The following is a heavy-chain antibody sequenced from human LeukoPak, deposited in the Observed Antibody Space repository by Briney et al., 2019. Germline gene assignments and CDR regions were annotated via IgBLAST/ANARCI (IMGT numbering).Heavy chain of an antibody. D-gene: IGHD6-13*01. CDR3: ARHSRQQPPLYNWFDP. V-gene: IGHV1-2*02. CDR2: INPSSGAT. Sequence: ASVKVSCKASGYSFTGYYINWVRQAPGQGLEWMGWINPSSGATNLAQKFQGRVTMTRDTSIRTVYMELSRLRSDDTAVYFCARHSRQQPPLYNWFDPWGQGTLVTVSS. J-gene: IGHJ5*02. CDR1: GYSFTGYY.